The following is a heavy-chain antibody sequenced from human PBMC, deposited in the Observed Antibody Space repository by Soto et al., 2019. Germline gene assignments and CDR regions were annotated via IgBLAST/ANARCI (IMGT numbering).Heavy chain of an antibody. CDR3: ARASGWYNVPLDY. J-gene: IGHJ4*02. D-gene: IGHD6-19*01. V-gene: IGHV1-18*01. CDR1: GYTFSSYA. Sequence: ASVKVSCKASGYTFSSYAISWMRQAPGQGLEWMGWISAYNGNTNYAQKLQGRVTMTTDTSKNQFSLQLNSVTPEDTAVYYCARASGWYNVPLDYWGQGTVVTVSS. CDR2: ISAYNGNT.